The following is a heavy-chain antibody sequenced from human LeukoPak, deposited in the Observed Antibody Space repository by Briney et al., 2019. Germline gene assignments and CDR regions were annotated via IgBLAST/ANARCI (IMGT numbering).Heavy chain of an antibody. D-gene: IGHD6-19*01. CDR3: ARGGLSSGWYG. V-gene: IGHV4-59*01. J-gene: IGHJ4*02. Sequence: SETLSLTCTVSGGSISSYYWIWIRQPPGKGLEWIGYSFFSGSTNYNPSLKSRVTISLDTSKNQFSMRLNSVTAADTAVYYCARGGLSSGWYGWGQGTLVTVSS. CDR2: SFFSGST. CDR1: GGSISSYY.